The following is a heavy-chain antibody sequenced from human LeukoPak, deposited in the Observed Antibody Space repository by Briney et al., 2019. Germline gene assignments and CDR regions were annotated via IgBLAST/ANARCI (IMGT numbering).Heavy chain of an antibody. CDR1: GFTFSSYA. V-gene: IGHV3-23*01. J-gene: IGHJ3*01. CDR2: ISASVGST. CDR3: ANHGPGRCNWGAFDV. Sequence: GGSLRLSCAAYGFTFSSYAMSWGRQAPGKGLEWDSAISASVGSTSDAASVKDRSTISRNNSKNTLYLQMNSLRAEDTAVYYCANHGPGRCNWGAFDVWGHGTTVTVSS. D-gene: IGHD7-27*01.